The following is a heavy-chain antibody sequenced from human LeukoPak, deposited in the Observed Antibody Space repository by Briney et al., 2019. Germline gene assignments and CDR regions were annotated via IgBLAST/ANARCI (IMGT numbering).Heavy chain of an antibody. Sequence: GGSLRLSCAASGFTVSSNYMSWVRQAPGKGLEWVSVIYSGGSTYYADSVKGRFTISRDNSKNTLYLQMNSLRAEDTAVYYCARVHQTTVTKYFDYWGQGTLVTVSS. CDR3: ARVHQTTVTKYFDY. CDR1: GFTVSSNY. J-gene: IGHJ4*02. V-gene: IGHV3-66*01. D-gene: IGHD4-17*01. CDR2: IYSGGST.